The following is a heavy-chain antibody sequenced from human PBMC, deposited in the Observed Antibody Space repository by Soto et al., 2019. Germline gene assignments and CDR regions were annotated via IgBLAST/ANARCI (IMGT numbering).Heavy chain of an antibody. J-gene: IGHJ6*03. CDR3: ARVLKQWLSLGYMDV. D-gene: IGHD6-19*01. CDR1: GGSFSGYY. V-gene: IGHV4-34*01. CDR2: INHSGSA. Sequence: PSETLSLTCAVYGGSFSGYYWSWIRQPPGKGLEWIGEINHSGSANYNPSLKSRVTISVDTSKNQFSLKLSSVTAADTAVYYCARVLKQWLSLGYMDVWGKGTTVTVS.